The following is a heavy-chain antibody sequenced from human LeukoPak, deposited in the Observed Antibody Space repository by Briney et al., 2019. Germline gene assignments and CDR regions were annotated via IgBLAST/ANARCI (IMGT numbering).Heavy chain of an antibody. Sequence: PSETLSLTCIVSGGSISSYYWSWLRQPPGKGLEWIGYIYDSGSTNYNPSLKSRVTISVDTSKNQFSLKLSSVAAADTAVYYCARDFRSGYPYYYYYGMDVWGQGTTVTVSS. J-gene: IGHJ6*02. CDR1: GGSISSYY. CDR2: IYDSGST. V-gene: IGHV4-59*01. D-gene: IGHD3-3*01. CDR3: ARDFRSGYPYYYYYGMDV.